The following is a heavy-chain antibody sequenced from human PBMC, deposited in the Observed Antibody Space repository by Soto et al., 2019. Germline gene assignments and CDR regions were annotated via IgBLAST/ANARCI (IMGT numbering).Heavy chain of an antibody. D-gene: IGHD2-21*01. CDR1: GYTFSDSY. J-gene: IGHJ4*02. Sequence: QVQLVQSGAEVRKPGASVKVSCQASGYTFSDSYMHWVRQAPGQGLEWMGIFNPSGGSTSYAQQCLGRITKTSDTSTSTSYMEMSGLRPEDTAVYYCARDGGGGGSYFFNFWDQGTLVTVSS. CDR2: FNPSGGST. V-gene: IGHV1-46*03. CDR3: ARDGGGGGSYFFNF.